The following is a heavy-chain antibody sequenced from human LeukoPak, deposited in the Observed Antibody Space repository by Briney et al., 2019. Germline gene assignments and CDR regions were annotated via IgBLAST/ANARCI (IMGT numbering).Heavy chain of an antibody. D-gene: IGHD5-12*01. CDR2: ISYDGSSK. CDR3: AGPLYSGYTAFYYGMDV. CDR1: GFTFGSYG. J-gene: IGHJ6*02. V-gene: IGHV3-30*03. Sequence: PGRSLRLSCSASGFTFGSYGMHWVRQAPGKGLEWVGVISYDGSSKFYPDSVKGRFTISKDNPKNTLSLQMNSLRADDSAVYYCAGPLYSGYTAFYYGMDVWGQGTTVTVSS.